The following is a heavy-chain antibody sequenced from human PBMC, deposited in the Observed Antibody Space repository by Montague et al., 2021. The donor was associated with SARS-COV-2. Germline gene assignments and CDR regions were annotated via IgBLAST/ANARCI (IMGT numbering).Heavy chain of an antibody. CDR3: SRLISSSGSRDN. D-gene: IGHD3-22*01. V-gene: IGHV4-59*11. J-gene: IGHJ4*02. Sequence: SETLSLTCTVSGGSLNKHYWSWIWKAPGKELEWLGNISYKGNTNYNVFLWCRIPISLDTPQNQLSLRLTSLTAADTAAYYCSRLISSSGSRDNWGQGILVTVSS. CDR2: ISYKGNT. CDR1: GGSLNKHY.